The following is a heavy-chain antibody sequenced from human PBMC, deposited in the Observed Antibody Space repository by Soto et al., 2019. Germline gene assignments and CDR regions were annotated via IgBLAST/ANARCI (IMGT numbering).Heavy chain of an antibody. J-gene: IGHJ4*02. CDR2: IKGDGSNK. D-gene: IGHD3-10*01. CDR1: GFTFSSYW. CDR3: ARDITRFGELLYY. Sequence: GGSLRLSCAASGFTFSSYWMSWVRQAPGKGLEWVANIKGDGSNKYYADSVKGRFTISRDNSKNTLYLQMNSLRAEDTAVYYCARDITRFGELLYYWGQGTLVTVSS. V-gene: IGHV3-7*01.